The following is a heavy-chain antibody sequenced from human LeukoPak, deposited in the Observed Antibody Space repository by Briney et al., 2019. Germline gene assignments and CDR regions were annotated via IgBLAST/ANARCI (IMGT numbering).Heavy chain of an antibody. J-gene: IGHJ4*02. V-gene: IGHV3-30*04. Sequence: GGSLRLSCAASGFTFSSYAMHWVRQAPGKGLEWVAVISYDGSNKYYADSVKGRFTISRDNSKNSLYLQLNGLRVEDTAVYYCAKDWDYYGSGSYYNTADYWGQGTLVTVSS. CDR3: AKDWDYYGSGSYYNTADY. CDR1: GFTFSSYA. CDR2: ISYDGSNK. D-gene: IGHD3-10*01.